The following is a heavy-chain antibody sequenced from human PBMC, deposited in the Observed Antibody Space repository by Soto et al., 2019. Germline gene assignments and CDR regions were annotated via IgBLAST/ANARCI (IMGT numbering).Heavy chain of an antibody. V-gene: IGHV4-39*01. J-gene: IGHJ4*02. D-gene: IGHD3-22*01. CDR2: IYYSGST. CDR1: GGSISSSSYY. Sequence: PSETLSLTCTVSGGSISSSSYYWGWIRQPPGKGLEWIGSIYYSGSTYYNPSLKSRVTISVDTSKNQFSLKLSSVTAADTAVYYCARLAITPVVVITNYFDYWGQGTLVTVSS. CDR3: ARLAITPVVVITNYFDY.